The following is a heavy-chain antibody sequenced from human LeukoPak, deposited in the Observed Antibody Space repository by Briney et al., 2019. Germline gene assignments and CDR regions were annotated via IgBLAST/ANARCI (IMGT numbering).Heavy chain of an antibody. D-gene: IGHD6-19*01. J-gene: IGHJ3*02. CDR2: MNPNSGNT. V-gene: IGHV1-8*03. CDR1: GGTFSSYA. Sequence: GASVKVSCKASGGTFSSYAISWVRQATGQGLEWMGWMNPNSGNTGYAQKFQGRVTITRNTSISTAYMELSSLRSEDTAVYYCARGKGRSSGWYGVRFDAFDIWGQGTMVTVSS. CDR3: ARGKGRSSGWYGVRFDAFDI.